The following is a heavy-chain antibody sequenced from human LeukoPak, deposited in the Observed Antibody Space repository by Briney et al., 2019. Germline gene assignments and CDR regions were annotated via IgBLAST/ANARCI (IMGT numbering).Heavy chain of an antibody. CDR2: ISSDGSNK. J-gene: IGHJ4*02. CDR1: RFTFNTFG. V-gene: IGHV3-30*03. CDR3: RAATKYLDYYYDY. Sequence: PGRALRLSCAASRFTFNTFGMHWVRQAPGKGLERVAVISSDGSNKYYADSVKGRFTISRDNSKDTLYLQMSSLTIEDTAVYYCRAATKYLDYYYDYWGQGTLVTVSS. D-gene: IGHD3-22*01.